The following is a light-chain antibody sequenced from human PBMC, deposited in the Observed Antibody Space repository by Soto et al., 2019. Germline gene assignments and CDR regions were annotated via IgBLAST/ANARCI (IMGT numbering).Light chain of an antibody. CDR2: GAS. CDR1: QSVSSNY. CDR3: QQYGSSPGLFT. J-gene: IGKJ3*01. V-gene: IGKV3-20*01. Sequence: EIVLTQSPGTLSLSPGEGATLSCRASQSVSSNYLAWYQQKPGQAPRLLMYGASRRATGIPDRFSGSGSGTDFTLTISRLEPEDFAVYYCQQYGSSPGLFTFGPGTKVDIK.